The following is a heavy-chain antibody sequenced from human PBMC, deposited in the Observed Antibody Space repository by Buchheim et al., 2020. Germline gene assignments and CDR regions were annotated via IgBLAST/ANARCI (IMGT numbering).Heavy chain of an antibody. CDR2: IYYSGST. D-gene: IGHD3-22*01. CDR1: GGSISSYY. V-gene: IGHV4-59*08. Sequence: QVQLQESGPGLVKPSETLSLTCTVSGGSISSYYWSWIRQPPEKGLEWIGYIYYSGSTNYNPSLKSRVTISVDTSKNQFSLKLSSVTAADTAVYYCARHDVDYYDSSCYYNYWGQGTL. CDR3: ARHDVDYYDSSCYYNY. J-gene: IGHJ4*02.